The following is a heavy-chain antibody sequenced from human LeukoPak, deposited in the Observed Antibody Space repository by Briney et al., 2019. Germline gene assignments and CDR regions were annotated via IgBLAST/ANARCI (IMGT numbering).Heavy chain of an antibody. V-gene: IGHV4-59*01. CDR2: IYYSGST. Sequence: PSETLSLTCTVSGGSISSYYWSWIRQPPGKGLEWIGYIYYSGSTNYNPSLKSRVTISVDTSKNQFSLKLSSVTAADTAVYYCARGGPYYYDSYYFDYWAREPWSPSPQ. J-gene: IGHJ4*02. CDR3: ARGGPYYYDSYYFDY. D-gene: IGHD3-22*01. CDR1: GGSISSYY.